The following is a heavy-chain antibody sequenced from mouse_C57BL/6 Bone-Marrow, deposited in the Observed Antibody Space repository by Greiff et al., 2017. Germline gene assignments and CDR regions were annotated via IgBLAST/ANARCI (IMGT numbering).Heavy chain of an antibody. CDR2: ISSGGDYI. Sequence: EVMLVESGEGLVKPGGSLKLSCAASGFTFSSYAMSWVRQTPEKRLEWVAYISSGGDYIYYADTVKGRFTISRDNARNTLYLQMSSLKSEDTAMYYCTRGGIYYYGRAWFAYWGQGTLVTVSA. J-gene: IGHJ3*01. CDR1: GFTFSSYA. D-gene: IGHD1-1*01. V-gene: IGHV5-9-1*02. CDR3: TRGGIYYYGRAWFAY.